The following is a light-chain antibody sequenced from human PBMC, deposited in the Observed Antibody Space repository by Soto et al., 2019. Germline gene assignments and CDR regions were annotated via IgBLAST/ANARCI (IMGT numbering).Light chain of an antibody. CDR1: SSDVGGYNY. J-gene: IGLJ1*01. CDR2: EVS. Sequence: QSALPQPASVSGSPGQSITISCTGTSSDVGGYNYVSWYQLHPGKAPKLMVYEVSNRPSGVSNRFSGSKSGNTASLTISGLQAEDEADYYCSSYTSSTAYVFGTGTKVTVL. CDR3: SSYTSSTAYV. V-gene: IGLV2-14*01.